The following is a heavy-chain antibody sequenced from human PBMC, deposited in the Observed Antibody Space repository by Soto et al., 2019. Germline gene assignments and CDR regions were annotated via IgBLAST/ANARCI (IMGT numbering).Heavy chain of an antibody. CDR3: ARGGGFCGADRWKGGIDN. CDR2: ISYDGSDK. J-gene: IGHJ4*02. V-gene: IGHV3-30-3*01. CDR1: GFTFSPYT. D-gene: IGHD2-21*02. Sequence: QVQLVESGGGVVQPGRSLRLSCAASGFTFSPYTMHWVRQTPGKGLEWVAVISYDGSDKYYADSVRGRFTISRDNSKNTLFVQVNSVRAEDTALYFCARGGGFCGADRWKGGIDNWGQGALLAVSS.